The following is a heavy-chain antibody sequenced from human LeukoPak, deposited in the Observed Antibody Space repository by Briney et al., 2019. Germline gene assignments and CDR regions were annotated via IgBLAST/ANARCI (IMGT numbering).Heavy chain of an antibody. CDR3: ARWNSGSYN. J-gene: IGHJ4*02. V-gene: IGHV3-7*01. CDR1: GFNVRGSF. D-gene: IGHD1-26*01. Sequence: GGSLRLSCAASGFNVRGSFMSWVRQAPGKGLEWVANIKQDGSEKYYVDSVKGRFTISRDNAKNSLYLQMNSLRAEDTAVYYCARWNSGSYNWGQGTLVTVSS. CDR2: IKQDGSEK.